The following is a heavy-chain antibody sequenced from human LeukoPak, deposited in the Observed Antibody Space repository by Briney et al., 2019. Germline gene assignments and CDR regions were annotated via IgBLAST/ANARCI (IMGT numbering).Heavy chain of an antibody. CDR2: IYTSGST. J-gene: IGHJ6*03. CDR3: ARVRGSSGSYEYYHYMDV. D-gene: IGHD1-26*01. CDR1: GGSISYFY. V-gene: IGHV4-4*07. Sequence: PSETLSLTCTVSGGSISYFYWSWIRQPAGKGLEWIGRIYTSGSTNYNPSLKSRVTMSVDTSKNQFSLKLSSVTAADTAVYYCARVRGSSGSYEYYHYMDVWGKGTTVTISS.